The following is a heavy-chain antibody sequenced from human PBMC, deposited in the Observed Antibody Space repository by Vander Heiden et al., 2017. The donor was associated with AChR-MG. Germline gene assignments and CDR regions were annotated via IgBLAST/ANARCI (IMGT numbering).Heavy chain of an antibody. CDR2: INHSGST. Sequence: QVQLQQWGAGLLKPSETLPLPCAGYGGPFSGDYWSWIRQRPGKGLEWIGEINHSGSTNYNPSLKSRVTISVDTSKNQFSLKLSSVTAADTAVYYCARGRRARGHNWFDPWGQGTLVTVSS. CDR3: ARGRRARGHNWFDP. V-gene: IGHV4-34*01. CDR1: GGPFSGDY. J-gene: IGHJ5*02. D-gene: IGHD3-10*01.